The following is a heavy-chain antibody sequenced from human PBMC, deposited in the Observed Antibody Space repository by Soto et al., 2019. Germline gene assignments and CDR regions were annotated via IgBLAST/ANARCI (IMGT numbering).Heavy chain of an antibody. CDR3: ARGFGESSNSFDP. Sequence: QVQLQESGPGLVKPSQTLSLTCTVSGGSISSGGYYWSWIRQHPGKGLEWIGYINYSGSTYYNPSLKRRVTISVDTSKNQFSLKLSSVTAADTAVYYCARGFGESSNSFDPWGQGTLVTVSS. J-gene: IGHJ5*02. CDR2: INYSGST. D-gene: IGHD3-10*01. V-gene: IGHV4-31*03. CDR1: GGSISSGGYY.